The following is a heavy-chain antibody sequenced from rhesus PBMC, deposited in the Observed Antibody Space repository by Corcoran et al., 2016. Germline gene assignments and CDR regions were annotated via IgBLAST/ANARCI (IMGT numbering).Heavy chain of an antibody. D-gene: IGHD1-26*01. V-gene: IGHV4S10*01. CDR1: GGSISDSYR. J-gene: IGHJ6*01. Sequence: QVQLQESGPGVVKPSETLSLTCAVSGGSISDSYRWSWIRQPPGKGLEWIGYIYGRSTSTNHNPSLKSRVTISKYTSKTQFSLKRSSVTAADTAVYYCARAGTTFQYYYGLDSWGQGVVVTVSS. CDR2: IYGRSTST. CDR3: ARAGTTFQYYYGLDS.